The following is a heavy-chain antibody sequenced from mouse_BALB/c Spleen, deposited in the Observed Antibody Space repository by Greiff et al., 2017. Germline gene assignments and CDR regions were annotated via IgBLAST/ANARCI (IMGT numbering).Heavy chain of an antibody. CDR1: GYTFTSYY. V-gene: IGHV1S56*01. J-gene: IGHJ2*01. D-gene: IGHD1-1*01. CDR2: IYPGNVNT. Sequence: QVQLQQSGPELVKPGASVRISCKASGYTFTSYYIHWVKQRPGQGLEWIGWIYPGNVNTKYNEKFKGKATLTADKSSSTAYMQLSSLTSEDSAVYFCARRGLTTVVGGYFDYWGQGTTLTVSS. CDR3: ARRGLTTVVGGYFDY.